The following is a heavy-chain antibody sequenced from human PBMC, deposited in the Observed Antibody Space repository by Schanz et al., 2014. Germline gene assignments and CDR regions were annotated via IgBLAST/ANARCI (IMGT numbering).Heavy chain of an antibody. CDR1: AAFISRYY. CDR3: ARGHSSGLIDY. Sequence: QVQLQESGPGLVKPSETLSLTCTVSAAFISRYYWSWVRQAPGKGLEWIGYVNYIGSTKYNPSLESRVTISADTSKKQFSLKMTSVTAADTAVYYCARGHSSGLIDYWGQGTLVTVSS. J-gene: IGHJ4*02. CDR2: VNYIGST. D-gene: IGHD3-22*01. V-gene: IGHV4-59*01.